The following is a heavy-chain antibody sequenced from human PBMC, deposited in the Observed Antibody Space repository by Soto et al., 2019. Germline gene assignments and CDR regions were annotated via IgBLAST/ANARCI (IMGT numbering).Heavy chain of an antibody. J-gene: IGHJ3*02. CDR3: AKRITMIVVHGDAFDI. CDR2: ISGSGGST. Sequence: PGGSLRLSCAASGFTFSSYAMSWVRQAPGQGLEWVSAISGSGGSTYYADSVKGRFTISRDNSKNTLYLQMNSLRAEDTAVYYCAKRITMIVVHGDAFDIGGQGTMVTASS. CDR1: GFTFSSYA. D-gene: IGHD3-22*01. V-gene: IGHV3-23*01.